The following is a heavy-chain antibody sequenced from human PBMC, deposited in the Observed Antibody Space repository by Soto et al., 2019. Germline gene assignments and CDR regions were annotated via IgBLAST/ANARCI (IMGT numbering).Heavy chain of an antibody. D-gene: IGHD3-10*01. J-gene: IGHJ6*02. CDR2: IYYTGST. CDR1: GGSISSYY. V-gene: IGHV4-59*12. Sequence: SETLSLTCTVSGGSISSYYWSWIRQPPGKGLEWIAYIYYTGSTNYNPSLKSRVTLSADTSKNQFSLKLSSVTAADTAVYYCASFVVRGVIPHYYGMDVWGQGTTVTVSS. CDR3: ASFVVRGVIPHYYGMDV.